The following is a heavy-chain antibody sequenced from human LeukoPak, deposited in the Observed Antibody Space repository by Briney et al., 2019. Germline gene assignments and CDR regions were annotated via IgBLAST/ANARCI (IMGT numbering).Heavy chain of an antibody. CDR3: AKCWNYYDSSGYSGCSFDY. D-gene: IGHD3-22*01. CDR1: GFTFSSYG. Sequence: SGGSLRLSCAASGFTFSSYGMSWVRQAPGKGLEWVAVISYDGSNKYYADSVKGRFTISRDNSKNTLYLQMNSLRAEDTAVYYCAKCWNYYDSSGYSGCSFDYWGQGTLVTVSS. V-gene: IGHV3-30*18. CDR2: ISYDGSNK. J-gene: IGHJ4*02.